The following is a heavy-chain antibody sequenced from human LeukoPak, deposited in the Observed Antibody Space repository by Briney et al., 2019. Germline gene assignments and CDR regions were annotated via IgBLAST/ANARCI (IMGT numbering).Heavy chain of an antibody. CDR3: AKNYYYDTSAYFRYAFHI. J-gene: IGHJ3*02. CDR1: GFTFSSYG. D-gene: IGHD3-22*01. V-gene: IGHV3-30*02. Sequence: PGGSLRLSCVASGFTFSSYGIHWVRQSPGKGLDWVTFIRGDGSDQYYADSVKGRFTISRDNSKNTLYLQMSGLRAEDTAVYYCAKNYYYDTSAYFRYAFHIWGQGTMVTVSS. CDR2: IRGDGSDQ.